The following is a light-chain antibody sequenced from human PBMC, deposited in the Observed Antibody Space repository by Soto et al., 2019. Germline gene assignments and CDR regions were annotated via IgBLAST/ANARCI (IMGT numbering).Light chain of an antibody. V-gene: IGKV3-20*01. J-gene: IGKJ2*01. Sequence: EIVLTQSPGTLSLSPGESATLSCRASQTLSSSYLAWYQQKPGQAPRLLIYAASSRATGIPDRITGSGSGTDFTLTNSRLEPEDFAVYYCQQYDSSPPGFTFGQGTRLEIK. CDR3: QQYDSSPPGFT. CDR1: QTLSSSY. CDR2: AAS.